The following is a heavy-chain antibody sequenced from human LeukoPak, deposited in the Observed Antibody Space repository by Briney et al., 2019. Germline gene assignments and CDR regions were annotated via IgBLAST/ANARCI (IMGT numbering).Heavy chain of an antibody. D-gene: IGHD6-13*01. J-gene: IGHJ4*02. CDR3: ARGIAAAGSPTVFDY. CDR2: IYYSGST. V-gene: IGHV4-59*12. Sequence: PSETLSLTCTVSGGSISSYYWSWIRQPPGKGLEWIGYIYYSGSTNHNPSLKSRVTISVDKSKNQFSLKLSSVTAADTAVYYCARGIAAAGSPTVFDYWGQGTLVTVSS. CDR1: GGSISSYY.